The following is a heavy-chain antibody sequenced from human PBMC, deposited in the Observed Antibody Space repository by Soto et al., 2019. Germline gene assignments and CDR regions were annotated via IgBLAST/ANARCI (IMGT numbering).Heavy chain of an antibody. J-gene: IGHJ6*02. CDR2: IIPIFGTA. V-gene: IGHV1-69*13. Sequence: SVKVSCKASGGTFSSYAISWVRQAPGQGLEWMGGIIPIFGTANYAQKFQGRVTITADESTSTAYMELSSLRSEDTAVYYCARDRANYYGSGTYGMDVWGQGTTVTVSS. D-gene: IGHD3-10*01. CDR1: GGTFSSYA. CDR3: ARDRANYYGSGTYGMDV.